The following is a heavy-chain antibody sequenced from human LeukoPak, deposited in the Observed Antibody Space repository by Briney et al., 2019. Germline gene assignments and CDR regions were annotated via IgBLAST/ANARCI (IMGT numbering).Heavy chain of an antibody. Sequence: PSETLSLTCAVYGGSFSGYYWSWIRQPPGKGLEWIGEINHSGSTNYNPSLKSRVTISVDTSKNQFSLKLSSVTAADTAVYYCARGLSFGEPLDYFDYWGQGTLVTVSS. CDR2: INHSGST. V-gene: IGHV4-34*01. CDR3: ARGLSFGEPLDYFDY. D-gene: IGHD3-10*01. J-gene: IGHJ4*02. CDR1: GGSFSGYY.